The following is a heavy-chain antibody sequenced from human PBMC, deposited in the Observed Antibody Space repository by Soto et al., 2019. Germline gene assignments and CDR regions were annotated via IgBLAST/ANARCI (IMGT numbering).Heavy chain of an antibody. CDR2: INESGST. Sequence: QVQLQQWGAGLVKPSETLSLSCAVYGQSFSGHSWAWIRQPPGKGLEWIGEINESGSTYYNPSLKSRVTISTDTSKNQFSLELRSVSAADTAAYFCARGSGIVALPGELEDVKYDYWGQGTLVNVSS. D-gene: IGHD1-1*01. CDR1: GQSFSGHS. V-gene: IGHV4-34*01. CDR3: ARGSGIVALPGELEDVKYDY. J-gene: IGHJ4*02.